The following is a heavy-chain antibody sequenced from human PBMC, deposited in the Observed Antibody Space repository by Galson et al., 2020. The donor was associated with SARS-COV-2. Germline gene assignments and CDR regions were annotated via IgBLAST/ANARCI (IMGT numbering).Heavy chain of an antibody. J-gene: IGHJ6*02. CDR3: ARDRGIAVAGYDYYYGMDV. CDR1: GGSVSSGSYY. D-gene: IGHD6-19*01. CDR2: IYYSGST. V-gene: IGHV4-61*01. Sequence: SETLSLTCTVSGGSVSSGSYYWSWIRQPPGKGLEWIGYIYYSGSTNYNPSLKSRVTISVDTSKNQFSLKLSSVTAADTAVYYCARDRGIAVAGYDYYYGMDVWGQGTTVTVSS.